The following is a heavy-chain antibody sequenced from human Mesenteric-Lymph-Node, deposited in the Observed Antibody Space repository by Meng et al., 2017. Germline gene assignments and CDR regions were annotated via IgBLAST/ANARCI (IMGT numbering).Heavy chain of an antibody. CDR2: INPKSGDT. D-gene: IGHD3-22*01. CDR3: ARDPTPLYDSSGYYYFLDYYGMDV. V-gene: IGHV1-2*06. CDR1: GYTFTVYY. Sequence: ASVKVSCKASGYTFTVYYMHWVRQAPGQGPEWMGRINPKSGDTTHAQKFQGRDTMTRDTSISTAYMELSSLISDDTAVYYCARDPTPLYDSSGYYYFLDYYGMDVWGQGTTVTVSS. J-gene: IGHJ6*02.